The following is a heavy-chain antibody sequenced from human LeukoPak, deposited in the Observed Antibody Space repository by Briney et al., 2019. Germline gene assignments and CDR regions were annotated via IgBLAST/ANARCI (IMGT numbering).Heavy chain of an antibody. CDR3: ARAAGAGSDAFAF. V-gene: IGHV3-33*01. J-gene: IGHJ3*01. D-gene: IGHD6-13*01. CDR2: IWYDGGNK. Sequence: PGGSLRLSCAASGFIFSSYGMHWVRQAPGKGLEWVATIWYDGGNKYYADSVKGRFTISRDNSKNTLYLQMSSLRAEDTAVYYRARAAGAGSDAFAFWGQGTMVTVSS. CDR1: GFIFSSYG.